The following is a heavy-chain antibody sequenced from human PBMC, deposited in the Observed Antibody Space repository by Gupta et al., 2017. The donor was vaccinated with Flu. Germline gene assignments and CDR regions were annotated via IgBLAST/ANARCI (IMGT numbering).Heavy chain of an antibody. J-gene: IGHJ3*02. CDR2: INHSGST. V-gene: IGHV4-34*01. CDR1: GGSFSGYY. Sequence: QVQLQQWGAGLLKPSETLSLTCAVYGGSFSGYYWSWIRQPPGKGLEWIGEINHSGSTNYNPSLKSRVTISVDTSKNQFSLKLSSVTAADTAVYYCARGVVATTPEGDAFDIWGQGTMVTVSS. D-gene: IGHD5-12*01. CDR3: ARGVVATTPEGDAFDI.